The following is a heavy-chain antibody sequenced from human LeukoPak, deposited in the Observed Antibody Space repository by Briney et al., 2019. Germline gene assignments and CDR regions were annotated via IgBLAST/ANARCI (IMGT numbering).Heavy chain of an antibody. J-gene: IGHJ4*02. V-gene: IGHV3-23*01. CDR1: GFTFSRYA. Sequence: GGSLRLSCAASGFTFSRYAMSWVRQAPGKGLEWVSAISGSGGSTYYADSVKGRFTISRDNSKNTLYLQMNSLRAEDTAVYYCAARGYHHGFDYWGQGTLVTVSS. CDR3: AARGYHHGFDY. D-gene: IGHD5-18*01. CDR2: ISGSGGST.